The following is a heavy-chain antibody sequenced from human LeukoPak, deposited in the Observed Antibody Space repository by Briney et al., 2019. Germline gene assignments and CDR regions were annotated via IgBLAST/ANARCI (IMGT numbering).Heavy chain of an antibody. CDR1: GGSISSGNYH. CDR3: ARHPTRRDVYDHLDY. V-gene: IGHV4-39*01. Sequence: SETLSLTCTVSGGSISSGNYHWAWMRQPPGKGPEWIGSMFYSGSTYYNPPLKSRVTISVDTSKKQFSLKVNSVPAADTAVYYCARHPTRRDVYDHLDYWGQGTLVTVSS. D-gene: IGHD5/OR15-5a*01. CDR2: MFYSGST. J-gene: IGHJ4*02.